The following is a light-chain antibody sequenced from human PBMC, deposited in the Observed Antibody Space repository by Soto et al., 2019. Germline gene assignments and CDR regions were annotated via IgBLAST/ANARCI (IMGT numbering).Light chain of an antibody. J-gene: IGLJ2*01. CDR1: SSNIGAGYD. CDR2: GNS. Sequence: QSVLTHPPSVSGAPGQRVTISCTGSSSNIGAGYDVHWYQQLPGTAPKLLIYGNSNRPSGVPDRFSGSKSGTSASLAITGLQAEDEADYYDSSLSAVVFGGGTKLTVL. V-gene: IGLV1-40*01. CDR3: SSLSAVV.